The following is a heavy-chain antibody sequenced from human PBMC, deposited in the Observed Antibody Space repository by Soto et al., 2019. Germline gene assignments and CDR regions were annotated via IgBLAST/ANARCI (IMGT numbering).Heavy chain of an antibody. V-gene: IGHV3-23*01. CDR1: GFTFSSSA. Sequence: GGSLRLSCAASGFTFSSSAVSWVRQAPGKGLEWVSVIRGSGGNTYYADSVKGRFTISRDNSKNTLYLQMNNLRSEDTDVYYCARGTMGGGGGCCYWVDYWGQGTLVTVSS. CDR3: ARGTMGGGGGCCYWVDY. CDR2: IRGSGGNT. D-gene: IGHD2-15*01. J-gene: IGHJ4*02.